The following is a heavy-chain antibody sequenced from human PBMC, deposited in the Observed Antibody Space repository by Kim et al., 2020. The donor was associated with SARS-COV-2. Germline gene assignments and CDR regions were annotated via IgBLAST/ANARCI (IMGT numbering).Heavy chain of an antibody. D-gene: IGHD5-12*01. CDR1: GFTFSSYA. CDR2: ISGSGGST. CDR3: AGRGIVATAFDY. V-gene: IGHV3-23*01. Sequence: GGSLRLSCAASGFTFSSYAMSWVRQAPGKGLEWVSAISGSGGSTYYADSVKGRFTISRDNSKNTLYLQMNSLRAEDTAVYYCAGRGIVATAFDYWGQGTLVTVSS. J-gene: IGHJ4*02.